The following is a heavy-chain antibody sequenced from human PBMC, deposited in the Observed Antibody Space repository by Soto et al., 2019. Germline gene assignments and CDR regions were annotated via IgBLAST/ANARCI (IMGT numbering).Heavy chain of an antibody. CDR2: IIPVSGTT. J-gene: IGHJ4*02. CDR1: GGTITDYL. D-gene: IGHD4-17*01. CDR3: ARGGLTTVTLDY. Sequence: VQLVQSGAEVKKPGSSLKVSYSISGGTITDYLISWLRQAPGQGLEWMGGIIPVSGTTYFAQKFQDRVTITADDSTKTAYMELSSLRSEDTAVYYCARGGLTTVTLDYWGQGTLVTVSS. V-gene: IGHV1-69*01.